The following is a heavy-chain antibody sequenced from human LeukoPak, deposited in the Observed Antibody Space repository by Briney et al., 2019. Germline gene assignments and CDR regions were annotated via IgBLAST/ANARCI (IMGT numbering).Heavy chain of an antibody. J-gene: IGHJ4*02. D-gene: IGHD2-15*01. CDR2: ISGSDDNT. CDR3: AKSRSGVSSCYNY. V-gene: IGHV3-23*01. Sequence: PGGSLRLSCAASGSIFSNYAMSWVRHAPGKGLEWVSAISGSDDNTYYADSVRGRFTISRDNSKNTLYLQMNSLRAEDTAIYFCAKSRSGVSSCYNYWGQGTLVTVSS. CDR1: GSIFSNYA.